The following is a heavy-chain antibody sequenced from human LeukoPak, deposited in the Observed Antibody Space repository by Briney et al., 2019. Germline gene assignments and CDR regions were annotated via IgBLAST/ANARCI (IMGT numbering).Heavy chain of an antibody. J-gene: IGHJ5*02. CDR1: GFTFSSYA. Sequence: GGSLRLSCAASGFTFSSYAMHWVRQAPGKGLEWVAVISYDGSNKYYADSVKGRFTISRDNSKNTLYLQMNSLRAEDTAVYHCAKSPYYDFWSGCSNWFDPWGQGTLVTVPS. CDR2: ISYDGSNK. D-gene: IGHD3-3*01. CDR3: AKSPYYDFWSGCSNWFDP. V-gene: IGHV3-30-3*02.